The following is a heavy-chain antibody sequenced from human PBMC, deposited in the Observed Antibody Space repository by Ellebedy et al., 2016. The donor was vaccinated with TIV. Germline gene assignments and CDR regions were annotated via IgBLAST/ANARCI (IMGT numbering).Heavy chain of an antibody. J-gene: IGHJ4*02. Sequence: GESLKISXAASGFTFRSHGIYWVRQAPGKGLEWVAVLSSDGSNKYYADSVKGRFTISRDNSKNTLYLQMNSLRTDDMAVYYCARGGSSGSSDYWGQGTLVTVSP. CDR2: LSSDGSNK. CDR3: ARGGSSGSSDY. CDR1: GFTFRSHG. V-gene: IGHV3-30*03. D-gene: IGHD3-10*01.